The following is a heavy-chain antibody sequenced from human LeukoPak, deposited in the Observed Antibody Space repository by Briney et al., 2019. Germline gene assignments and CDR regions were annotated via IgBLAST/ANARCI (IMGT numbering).Heavy chain of an antibody. V-gene: IGHV4-59*01. Sequence: SETLSLTCTVSGGSISSYYWSWIRQLPGKGLEWIGYIYYSGSTNYNPSLKSRVTISVDTSKNQFSLKLSSVTAADTAVYYCARVVDYGDYYFDYWGQGTLVTVSS. CDR1: GGSISSYY. J-gene: IGHJ4*02. CDR2: IYYSGST. D-gene: IGHD4-17*01. CDR3: ARVVDYGDYYFDY.